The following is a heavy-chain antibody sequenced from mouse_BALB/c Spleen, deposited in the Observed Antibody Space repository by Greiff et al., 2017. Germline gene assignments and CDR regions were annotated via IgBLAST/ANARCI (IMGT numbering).Heavy chain of an antibody. Sequence: VQLKESGPGLVKPSQSLSLTCTVTGYSITSDYAWNLIRQFPGNILEWMGFISYCGSTSYNPSLKHRISISRDTTKNQFFLQLNSVTTEDTATYYGAYNYGSHYGYFDVWGAGTTVTVSS. CDR2: ISYCGST. J-gene: IGHJ1*01. V-gene: IGHV3-2*02. D-gene: IGHD1-1*01. CDR1: GYSITSDYA. CDR3: AYNYGSHYGYFDV.